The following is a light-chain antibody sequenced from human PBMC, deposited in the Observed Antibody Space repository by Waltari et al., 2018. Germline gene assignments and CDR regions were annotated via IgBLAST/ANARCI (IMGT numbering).Light chain of an antibody. CDR1: EDINNY. V-gene: IGKV1-33*01. CDR3: QQHDNLPLT. CDR2: DAS. J-gene: IGKJ4*01. Sequence: DIQVTQSPSIVSASVGDRVTITCRASEDINNYLNWYQQEPGKAPKLLIYDASNSQVGVPSRFSGGGSGTDFTFTISSLQPGDIATYYCQQHDNLPLTFGGGTKVEIK.